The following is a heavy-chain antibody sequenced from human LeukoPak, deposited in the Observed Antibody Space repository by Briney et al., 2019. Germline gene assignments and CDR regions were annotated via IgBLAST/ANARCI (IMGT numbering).Heavy chain of an antibody. V-gene: IGHV4-59*01. D-gene: IGHD1-26*01. CDR1: GGSISSYY. CDR2: IYYSGST. Sequence: SETLSLTCTVSGGSISSYYWSWIRQPPGKGLEWIGYIYYSGSTYYNPSLKSRVTISVDTSKNQFSLKLSSVTAADTAVYYCAAGAAQGAFDIWGQGTMVTVSS. J-gene: IGHJ3*02. CDR3: AAGAAQGAFDI.